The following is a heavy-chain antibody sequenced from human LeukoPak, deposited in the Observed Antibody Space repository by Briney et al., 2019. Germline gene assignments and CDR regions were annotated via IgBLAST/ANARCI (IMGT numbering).Heavy chain of an antibody. V-gene: IGHV3-33*01. J-gene: IGHJ6*02. CDR3: ARDKDYYDSSGYHYYYGMDV. D-gene: IGHD3-22*01. Sequence: GRSLRLSCAASGLSFSDYGMHWVRQAPGKGLEWVELIWYDGSYKYYADSVKGRFTISRDNSKNTLYLQMNSRRAEDTAVYYCARDKDYYDSSGYHYYYGMDVWGQGTTVTVSS. CDR1: GLSFSDYG. CDR2: IWYDGSYK.